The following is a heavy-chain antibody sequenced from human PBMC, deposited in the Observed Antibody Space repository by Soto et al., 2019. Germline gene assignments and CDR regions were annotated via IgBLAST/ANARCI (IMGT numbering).Heavy chain of an antibody. V-gene: IGHV1-69*01. CDR1: GGTFSSYA. CDR2: IIPIFGTA. Sequence: QVQLVQSGAEVKKPGSSVKVSCKASGGTFSSYAISWVRQAPGQGLEWMGGIIPIFGTANYSQKFQGRVTITADESTSTAYMELSSLRSEDTAVYYCATYEAVAGTDVVGAFDIWGQGTMVTVSS. CDR3: ATYEAVAGTDVVGAFDI. D-gene: IGHD6-19*01. J-gene: IGHJ3*02.